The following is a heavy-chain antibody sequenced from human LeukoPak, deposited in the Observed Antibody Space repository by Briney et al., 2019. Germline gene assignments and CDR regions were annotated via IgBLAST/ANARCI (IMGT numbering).Heavy chain of an antibody. CDR2: ISSSGTNI. D-gene: IGHD3-10*02. V-gene: IGHV3-48*03. Sequence: GGSLRLSCAASGFTFSGYEMNWVRQAPGKGLEWVSYISSSGTNIYYADSVKGRFTISRDNAKNSLYLQMNSLRAEDTAVYYCAELGITMIGGVWGKGTTVTISS. J-gene: IGHJ6*04. CDR3: AELGITMIGGV. CDR1: GFTFSGYE.